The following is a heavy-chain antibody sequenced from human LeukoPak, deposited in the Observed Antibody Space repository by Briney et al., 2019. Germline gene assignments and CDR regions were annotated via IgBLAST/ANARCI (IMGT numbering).Heavy chain of an antibody. J-gene: IGHJ4*02. V-gene: IGHV1-69*04. CDR1: GGTFSSYA. CDR2: IIPIFGIA. Sequence: SVKVSCEASGGTFSSYAISWVRQAPGQGLEWMGRIIPIFGIANYAQKFQGRVTITADKSTSTAYMELSSLRSEDTAVYYCASYTLWYGDSWGQGTLVTVSS. D-gene: IGHD3-10*01. CDR3: ASYTLWYGDS.